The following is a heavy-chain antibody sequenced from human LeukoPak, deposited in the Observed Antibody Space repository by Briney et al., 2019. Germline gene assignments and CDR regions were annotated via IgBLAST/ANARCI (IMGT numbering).Heavy chain of an antibody. D-gene: IGHD1-26*01. Sequence: SVKVSCNASGDIFNSYSVSWVQQAPGQGLEWMGGIIPIFGSTNYTQKFQGRVTITTDQSTRTAYMELNSLSSDDTAVYYCARVGRSRGSLPNSYYYMDVWGKGTTVTVSS. V-gene: IGHV1-69*05. CDR3: ARVGRSRGSLPNSYYYMDV. CDR1: GDIFNSYS. CDR2: IIPIFGST. J-gene: IGHJ6*03.